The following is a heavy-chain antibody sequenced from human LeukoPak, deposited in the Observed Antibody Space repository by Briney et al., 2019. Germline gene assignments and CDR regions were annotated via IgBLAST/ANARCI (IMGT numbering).Heavy chain of an antibody. Sequence: GESLKISCKGSGYTFTSYWIGWVRQMPGKGLEWMGIIYPDGSDTRYSPSFQGQVSISADKSISTAYLQWSSLKAWDTAMYYCARTGTTPYDAFDIWGQGTLVTVSS. CDR2: IYPDGSDT. J-gene: IGHJ3*02. D-gene: IGHD4-17*01. CDR3: ARTGTTPYDAFDI. CDR1: GYTFTSYW. V-gene: IGHV5-51*01.